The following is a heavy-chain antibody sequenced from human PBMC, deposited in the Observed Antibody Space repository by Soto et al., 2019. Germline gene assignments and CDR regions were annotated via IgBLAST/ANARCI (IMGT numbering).Heavy chain of an antibody. D-gene: IGHD2-15*01. J-gene: IGHJ5*02. V-gene: IGHV3-74*01. CDR2: INSDGSSI. CDR3: GRGCSGGSCYSTT. Sequence: EVQLVESGGGVVQPGGSLRLSCAASGFTFSTYWMHWVRQAPGKGLVWVSRINSDGSSISYADSVKGRFTISRDNAKNTLYLQMNSLRAEDTAVYYCGRGCSGGSCYSTTWGQGTLVTVSS. CDR1: GFTFSTYW.